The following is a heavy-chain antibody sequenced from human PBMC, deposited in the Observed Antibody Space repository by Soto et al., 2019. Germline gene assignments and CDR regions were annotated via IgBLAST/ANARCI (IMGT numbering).Heavy chain of an antibody. J-gene: IGHJ4*02. Sequence: GGSLRLSCAASGFTFSSYWMSWVRQAPGKGLEWVANIKQDGSEKYYVDSVEGRFTISRDNAKNSLYLQMNSLRAEDTAVYYCARGYGDYELGYFDYWGQGTLVTVS. CDR1: GFTFSSYW. D-gene: IGHD4-17*01. CDR2: IKQDGSEK. CDR3: ARGYGDYELGYFDY. V-gene: IGHV3-7*01.